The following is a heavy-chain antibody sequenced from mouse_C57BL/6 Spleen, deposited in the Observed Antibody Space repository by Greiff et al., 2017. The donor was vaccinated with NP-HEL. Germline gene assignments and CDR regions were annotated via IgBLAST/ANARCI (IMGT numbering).Heavy chain of an antibody. CDR2: ISSGGSYT. CDR1: GFTFSSYG. J-gene: IGHJ4*01. CDR3: ARLGQLRLQDYYAMDY. Sequence: EVHLVESGGDLVKPGGSLKLSCAASGFTFSSYGMSWVRQTPDKRLEWVATISSGGSYTYYPDSVKGRFTISRANAKNTLYLQMSSLSSEDTAMYYCARLGQLRLQDYYAMDYWGQGTSVTVSS. V-gene: IGHV5-6*01. D-gene: IGHD3-2*02.